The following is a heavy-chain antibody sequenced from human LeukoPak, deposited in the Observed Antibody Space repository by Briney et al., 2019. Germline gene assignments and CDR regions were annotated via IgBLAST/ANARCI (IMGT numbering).Heavy chain of an antibody. CDR2: INSDGSST. V-gene: IGHV3-74*01. CDR3: AREQWLDETDY. J-gene: IGHJ4*02. CDR1: GFTFSIYW. Sequence: GGSLRLSCAASGFTFSIYWVHWVRQAPGKGLVWVSSINSDGSSTSYADSVKGRFTISRDNAKNSLYLQMNSLRAEDTAVYYCAREQWLDETDYWGQGTLVTVSS. D-gene: IGHD6-19*01.